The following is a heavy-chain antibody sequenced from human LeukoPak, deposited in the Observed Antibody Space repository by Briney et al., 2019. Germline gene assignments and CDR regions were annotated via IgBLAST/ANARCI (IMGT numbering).Heavy chain of an antibody. CDR3: AKDSRDKYDFWSGYCFDY. CDR1: GFTFSSYS. D-gene: IGHD3-3*01. J-gene: IGHJ4*02. CDR2: ISSSSSYI. V-gene: IGHV3-21*04. Sequence: GGSLRLSCAASGFTFSSYSMNWVRQAPGKGLEWVSSISSSSSYIYYADSVKGRFTISRDNAKNSLYLQMNSLRAEDTAVYYCAKDSRDKYDFWSGYCFDYWGQGTPVTVSS.